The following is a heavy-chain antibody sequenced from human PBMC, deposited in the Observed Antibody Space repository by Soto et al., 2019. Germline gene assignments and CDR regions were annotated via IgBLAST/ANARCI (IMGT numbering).Heavy chain of an antibody. CDR3: AKDRYGDYVPTGYYFDY. CDR2: ISGSGGST. Sequence: GSLRLSCAASGFTFSSYAMSWVRQAPGKGLEWVSAISGSGGSTYYADSVKGRFTISRDNSKNTLYLQMNSLRAEDTAVYYCAKDRYGDYVPTGYYFDYWGQGTLVTVSS. D-gene: IGHD4-17*01. J-gene: IGHJ4*02. CDR1: GFTFSSYA. V-gene: IGHV3-23*01.